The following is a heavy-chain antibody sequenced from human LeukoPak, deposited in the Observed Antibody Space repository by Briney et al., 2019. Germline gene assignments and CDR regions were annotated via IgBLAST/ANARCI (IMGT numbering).Heavy chain of an antibody. CDR1: GGSFSGYY. V-gene: IGHV4-38-2*01. Sequence: PSETLSLTCDVSGGSFSGYYWGWIRQPPGKGLEWIGNIFHSGSTYYNPSLKSRVTIAVDRSKNQFSLKLSSVTAADTAVYYCARASVEMAATYYSDYWGQGTLVTVSS. CDR3: ARASVEMAATYYSDY. J-gene: IGHJ4*02. D-gene: IGHD5-24*01. CDR2: IFHSGST.